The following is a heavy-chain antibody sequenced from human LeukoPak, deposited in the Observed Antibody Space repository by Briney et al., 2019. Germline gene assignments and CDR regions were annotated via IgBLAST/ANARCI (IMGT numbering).Heavy chain of an antibody. Sequence: GGSLRLSCAVSGFSFTNFWMSWVSQAPGRGLEWVANIHPEGNEKYHVESVKGRFTISRDNTKNLLFLQMNGLRVEDTAVYYCARGDAFSGDHWGQGTLVTVSS. CDR3: ARGDAFSGDH. V-gene: IGHV3-7*04. CDR1: GFSFTNFW. CDR2: IHPEGNEK. J-gene: IGHJ4*02.